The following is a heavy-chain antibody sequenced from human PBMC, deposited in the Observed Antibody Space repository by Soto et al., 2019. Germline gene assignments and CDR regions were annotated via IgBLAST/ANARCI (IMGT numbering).Heavy chain of an antibody. Sequence: GGSLRLSCAASGFTFSSYGMHWVRQAPGKGLEWVAVIWYDGSNKYYADSVKGRFTISRDNSKNTLFLQMNTLRPEDSAIYYCARVAYWGPGTQVTVSS. CDR1: GFTFSSYG. CDR2: IWYDGSNK. V-gene: IGHV3-33*01. J-gene: IGHJ4*02. CDR3: ARVAY.